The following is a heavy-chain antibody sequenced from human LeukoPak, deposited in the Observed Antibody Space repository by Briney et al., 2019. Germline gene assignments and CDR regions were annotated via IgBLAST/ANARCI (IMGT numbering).Heavy chain of an antibody. CDR2: ITPFTGST. CDR3: AIGGVPGNWFDP. D-gene: IGHD3-10*01. V-gene: IGHV1-45*02. Sequence: RASVKVSCKASGDIFTYRYLHWVRQAPGQALEWMGWITPFTGSTNYAQKFQDRVTITGDRSMNTAYVELSSLRSEDTAMYYCAIGGVPGNWFDPWGQGMLVTVSS. CDR1: GDIFTYRY. J-gene: IGHJ5*02.